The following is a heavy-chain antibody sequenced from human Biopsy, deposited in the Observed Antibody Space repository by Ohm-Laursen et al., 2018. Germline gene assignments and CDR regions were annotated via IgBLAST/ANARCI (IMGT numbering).Heavy chain of an antibody. Sequence: SVTLSLPCAVYGESFNGYYWSRIRQPPGKGLEWIGEINHSGRTNYNPSLKSRVTISVDKSKNQFSLKVRSVTAADTAVYYCVRGVDYYDPYHYYALDVWGQGTTVTVSS. J-gene: IGHJ6*02. CDR2: INHSGRT. CDR3: VRGVDYYDPYHYYALDV. CDR1: GESFNGYY. V-gene: IGHV4-34*01. D-gene: IGHD3-22*01.